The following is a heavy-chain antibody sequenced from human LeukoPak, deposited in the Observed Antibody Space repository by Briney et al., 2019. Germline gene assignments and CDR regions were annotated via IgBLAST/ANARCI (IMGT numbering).Heavy chain of an antibody. Sequence: PGGSLRLSCGASGFSFSSYWMSWVRQAPGQGLEWVANTKEDGSEKRYVDSVKGRFTISRDNAKKSLYLEMNSLRAEDTAVYYCAKYSGGWSFEYWGQGTLVTVSS. CDR1: GFSFSSYW. CDR3: AKYSGGWSFEY. J-gene: IGHJ4*02. V-gene: IGHV3-7*05. CDR2: TKEDGSEK. D-gene: IGHD6-19*01.